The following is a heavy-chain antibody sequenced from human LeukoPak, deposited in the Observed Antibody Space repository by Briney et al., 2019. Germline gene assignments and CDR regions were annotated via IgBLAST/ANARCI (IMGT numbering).Heavy chain of an antibody. CDR3: TASKVGLLWFGESS. CDR2: IYHSGST. CDR1: GGSISSGGYS. V-gene: IGHV4-30-2*01. J-gene: IGHJ5*02. D-gene: IGHD3-10*01. Sequence: SETLSLTCAVSGGSISSGGYSWSWIRQPPGKGLEWIGYIYHSGSTYYNPSLKSRVTISVDRSKNQFSLKLSSVTAADTAVYYCTASKVGLLWFGESSWGQGTLVTVSS.